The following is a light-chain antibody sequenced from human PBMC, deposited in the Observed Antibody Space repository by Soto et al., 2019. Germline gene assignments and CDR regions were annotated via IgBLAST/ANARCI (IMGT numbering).Light chain of an antibody. CDR1: QDIRDD. CDR2: AAS. V-gene: IGKV1-17*01. CDR3: LQQNSYTWT. J-gene: IGKJ1*01. Sequence: TQSPATLYSSVGDRVTITWGASQDIRDDLGWYQQKPGKAPKRLIFAASSLQSGVPPRFSGSGSGTDFTLTISSLKNEDIATYDGLQQNSYTWTFCQGTKVDIK.